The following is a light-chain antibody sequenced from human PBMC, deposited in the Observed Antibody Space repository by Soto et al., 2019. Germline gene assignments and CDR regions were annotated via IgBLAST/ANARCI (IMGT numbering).Light chain of an antibody. CDR3: QQYGSSHWT. Sequence: EIVLTQSPGTLSLPPGERATLSCRASQSVSSSYLAWYQQKPGQAPRLLLYGTSSRAAGIPARFSGSGSGTDFTLTISRLEPEDFAVYYCQQYGSSHWTFGQGTKVDIK. V-gene: IGKV3-20*01. CDR2: GTS. J-gene: IGKJ1*01. CDR1: QSVSSSY.